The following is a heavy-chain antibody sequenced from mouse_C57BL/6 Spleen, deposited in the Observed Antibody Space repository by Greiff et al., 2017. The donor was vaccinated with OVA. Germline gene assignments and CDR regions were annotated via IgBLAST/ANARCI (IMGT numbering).Heavy chain of an antibody. CDR1: GYAFTNYL. Sequence: QVQLQQSGAELVRPGTSVKVSCKASGYAFTNYLIEWVKQRPGQGLEWIGVINPGSGGTNYNEKFKGKATLTADKSSSTAYMQLSSLTSADSAVSFCARSWDPKGGDYWGQGTTLTVSS. D-gene: IGHD4-1*01. CDR2: INPGSGGT. CDR3: ARSWDPKGGDY. J-gene: IGHJ2*01. V-gene: IGHV1-54*01.